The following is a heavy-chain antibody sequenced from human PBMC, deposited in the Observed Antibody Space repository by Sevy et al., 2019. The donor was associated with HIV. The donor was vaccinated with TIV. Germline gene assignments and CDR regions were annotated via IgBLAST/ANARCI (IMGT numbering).Heavy chain of an antibody. CDR1: GFTFSSYA. J-gene: IGHJ4*02. CDR2: ISGSGGST. D-gene: IGHD3-10*01. CDR3: AKPTYYYGSGSTIFDY. Sequence: GGSLRLSCAASGFTFSSYAMSWVRQAPGKGLEWVSAISGSGGSTYYADSVEGRFTISRDNSKNTLYLQMNSLRAEDTAVYYCAKPTYYYGSGSTIFDYWGQGTLVTVSS. V-gene: IGHV3-23*01.